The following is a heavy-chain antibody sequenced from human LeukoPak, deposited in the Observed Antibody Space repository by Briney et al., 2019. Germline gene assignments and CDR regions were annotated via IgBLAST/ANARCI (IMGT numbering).Heavy chain of an antibody. CDR1: GFTFSSYS. V-gene: IGHV3-48*01. D-gene: IGHD6-13*01. J-gene: IGHJ6*03. Sequence: HPGGSLRLSCAASGFTFSSYSMNWVRQAPGKGLEWVSYISSSSSTIYYADSVKGRFTISRDNAKNSLYLQMNSLRAEDTAVYYCARDGAAVTERRLYYYYMDVWGKGTTVTVSS. CDR3: ARDGAAVTERRLYYYYMDV. CDR2: ISSSSSTI.